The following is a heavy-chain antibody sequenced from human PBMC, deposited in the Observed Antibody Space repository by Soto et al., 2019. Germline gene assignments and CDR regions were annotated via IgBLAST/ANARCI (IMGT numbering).Heavy chain of an antibody. CDR2: IWYDGSNK. V-gene: IGHV3-33*01. D-gene: IGHD4-17*01. CDR3: ARENYGDYDRNYYFDY. J-gene: IGHJ4*02. Sequence: PGESLKISCAASGFTFSSYGMHWVRQAPGKGLEWVAVIWYDGSNKYYADSVKGRFTISRDNSKNTLYLQMNSLRAEDTAVYYCARENYGDYDRNYYFDYWGQGTLVTVSS. CDR1: GFTFSSYG.